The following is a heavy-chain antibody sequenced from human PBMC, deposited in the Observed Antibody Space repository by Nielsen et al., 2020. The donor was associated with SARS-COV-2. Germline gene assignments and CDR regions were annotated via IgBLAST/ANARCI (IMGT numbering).Heavy chain of an antibody. D-gene: IGHD6-19*01. CDR1: GFTFSDYY. J-gene: IGHJ4*02. V-gene: IGHV3-11*01. CDR3: AKVHHSSGSY. CDR2: ISSSGSNI. Sequence: GESLKISCAASGFTFSDYYMSWIRQAPGKGLEWVSYISSSGSNIYDADSVKGRFTISRENAKNSLYLQMNSLRAEDTALYYCAKVHHSSGSYWGQGTLVTVSS.